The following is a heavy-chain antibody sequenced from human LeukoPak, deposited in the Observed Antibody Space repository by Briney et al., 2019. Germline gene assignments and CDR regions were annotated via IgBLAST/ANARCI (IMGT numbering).Heavy chain of an antibody. V-gene: IGHV3-74*01. J-gene: IGHJ4*02. Sequence: PGGSLRLSCAASGFTLSSYWMHWVRQTPGMGLVWVSRINSDGGSTSYADSVKGRFTISRDNSKNTLYLQMNSPRAEDTAVYYCARGLHCSGGSCYDTTFDYWGQGTLVTVSS. CDR1: GFTLSSYW. CDR2: INSDGGST. D-gene: IGHD2-15*01. CDR3: ARGLHCSGGSCYDTTFDY.